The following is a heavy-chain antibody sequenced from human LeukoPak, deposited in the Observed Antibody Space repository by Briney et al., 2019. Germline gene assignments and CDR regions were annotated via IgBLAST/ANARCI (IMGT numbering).Heavy chain of an antibody. J-gene: IGHJ5*02. V-gene: IGHV4-34*01. CDR1: GGSFSGYY. CDR3: ERRPRKPIVVVPAAMRARNNWFDP. CDR2: INHSGST. Sequence: PSETLSLTCAVYGGSFSGYYWSWIRQPPGKGLEWIGEINHSGSTNYNPSLKSRVTISVDTSKNQFSLKLSSVTAADTAVYYCERRPRKPIVVVPAAMRARNNWFDPWGQGTLVTVSS. D-gene: IGHD2-2*01.